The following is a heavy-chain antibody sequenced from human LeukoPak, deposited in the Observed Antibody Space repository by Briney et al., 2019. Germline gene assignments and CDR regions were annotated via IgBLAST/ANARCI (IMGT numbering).Heavy chain of an antibody. CDR2: INHSGST. V-gene: IGHV4-34*01. Sequence: SETLSLTCAVYGGSFSGYYWSWIRQPPGKGLEWIGEINHSGSTNYNPSLKSRVTISVDTSKNQFSLKLSSVTAADTAVYYCARGLDDYGDTAWGQGTLVTVSS. CDR1: GGSFSGYY. D-gene: IGHD4-17*01. CDR3: ARGLDDYGDTA. J-gene: IGHJ5*02.